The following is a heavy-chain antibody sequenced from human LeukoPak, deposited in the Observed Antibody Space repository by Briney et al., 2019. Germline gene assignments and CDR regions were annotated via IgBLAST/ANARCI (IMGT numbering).Heavy chain of an antibody. Sequence: PGGSLRLSCAASGFTFSSYCMHWVRQAPGKGLEWVAVISYDGSNKYYADSVKGRFTISRDNSKNTLYLQMNSMRAEDTAVYYCAQLPSIAAALGHYYGMDVWGQGTTVTVSS. V-gene: IGHV3-30*18. D-gene: IGHD6-13*01. CDR3: AQLPSIAAALGHYYGMDV. CDR1: GFTFSSYC. J-gene: IGHJ6*02. CDR2: ISYDGSNK.